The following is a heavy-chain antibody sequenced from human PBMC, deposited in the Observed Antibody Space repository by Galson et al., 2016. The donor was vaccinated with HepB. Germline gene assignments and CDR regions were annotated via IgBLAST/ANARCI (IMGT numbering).Heavy chain of an antibody. CDR1: GFTFRNYG. V-gene: IGHV3-48*02. Sequence: SLRLSCAASGFTFRNYGMNWVRQAPGKGLEWVSSISTSSWSIYYADSVKGRFTISSDNAKDSLYLQMSSLRDEDTAVYYCARAVEDAFDIWGQGTMVTVSS. D-gene: IGHD2-2*01. J-gene: IGHJ3*02. CDR2: ISTSSWSI. CDR3: ARAVEDAFDI.